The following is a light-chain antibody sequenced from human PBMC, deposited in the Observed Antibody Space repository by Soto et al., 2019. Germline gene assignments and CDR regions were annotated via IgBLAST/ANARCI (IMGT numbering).Light chain of an antibody. CDR3: SSYTTSSTRV. CDR1: SSDIGIYKY. J-gene: IGLJ1*01. Sequence: QSALTQPASVSGSPGQSIAISCTGSSSDIGIYKYVSWYQQHPGKVPKLIIYEVTNRPSGVSNRFSGSKSGNTASLTISGLQAEDEADYCCSSYTTSSTRVFGPGTKLTVL. CDR2: EVT. V-gene: IGLV2-14*01.